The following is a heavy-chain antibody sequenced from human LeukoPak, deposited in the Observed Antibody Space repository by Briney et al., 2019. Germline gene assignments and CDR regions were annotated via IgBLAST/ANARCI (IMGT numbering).Heavy chain of an antibody. Sequence: SVKVSCKASGGTFSSYAISWVRQAPGQGLEWMGRIIPILGIANYAQKFQGRVTITADKSTSTAYMELSSLRSEDTAVYYCARGHYCSGGSCYSVVPSGDFDYWGQGTLVTVSS. CDR1: GGTFSSYA. J-gene: IGHJ4*02. D-gene: IGHD2-15*01. CDR2: IIPILGIA. CDR3: ARGHYCSGGSCYSVVPSGDFDY. V-gene: IGHV1-69*04.